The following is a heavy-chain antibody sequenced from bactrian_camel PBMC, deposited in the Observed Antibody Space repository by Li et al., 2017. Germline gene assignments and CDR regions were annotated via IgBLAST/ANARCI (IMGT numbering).Heavy chain of an antibody. V-gene: IGHV3-3*01. J-gene: IGHJ4*01. CDR1: KYTYSSYC. Sequence: VQLVESGGGSVQAGGSLLPSCATSKYTYSSYCLGWFRQATGKEREVVATIWPFSGATYYTDSVKGRFSISRDNAKNTVYLQMVDLEPEDTAMYYCAAAAGLFGGTCLDVRSVDYWGQGTQVTVS. CDR2: IWPFSGAT. CDR3: AAAAGLFGGTCLDVRSVDY. D-gene: IGHD7*01.